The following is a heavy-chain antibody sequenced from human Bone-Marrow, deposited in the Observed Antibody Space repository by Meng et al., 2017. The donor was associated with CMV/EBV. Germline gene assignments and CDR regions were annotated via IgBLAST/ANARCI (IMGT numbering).Heavy chain of an antibody. CDR2: IQSDGSNK. J-gene: IGHJ3*02. D-gene: IGHD5-24*01. CDR1: GFTFSRFG. V-gene: IGHV3-30*02. Sequence: GESLKISCAASGFTFSRFGMHWVRQAPGKGLEWVAFIQSDGSNKYYGDSVKGRFTISRDNSKSTMYLQMNSLRPDDTAVYYCARVEMATHTFDIWGQGTMVTVSS. CDR3: ARVEMATHTFDI.